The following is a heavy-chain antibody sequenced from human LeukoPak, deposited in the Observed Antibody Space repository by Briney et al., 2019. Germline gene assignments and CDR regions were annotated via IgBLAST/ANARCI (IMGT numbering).Heavy chain of an antibody. J-gene: IGHJ4*02. D-gene: IGHD6-19*01. CDR1: GFTFSSYS. V-gene: IGHV3-21*01. CDR2: ISSSSSHI. Sequence: GGSLRLSCAASGFTFSSYSMNWVRQAPGKGLEWVSSISSSSSHIYYADSVKGRFTISRDNAKNSLYLQMNSLRAEDTAVYYCARGGYSSGWYFDYWGQGTLVTVSS. CDR3: ARGGYSSGWYFDY.